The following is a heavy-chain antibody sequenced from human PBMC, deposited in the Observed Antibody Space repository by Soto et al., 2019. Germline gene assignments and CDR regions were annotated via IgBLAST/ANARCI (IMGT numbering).Heavy chain of an antibody. CDR2: IYYSGST. CDR1: GGSISYRNYY. V-gene: IGHV4-61*05. D-gene: IGHD4-4*01. Sequence: PSETLSLTCTVSGGSISYRNYYWGWIRQPPGKGLEWIAYIYYSGSTNYNPSLKSRVTISVDTSKNQFSLKLSSVTAADTAVYYCARLNGLLQWGPNWFDPWGQGTLVTVSS. CDR3: ARLNGLLQWGPNWFDP. J-gene: IGHJ5*02.